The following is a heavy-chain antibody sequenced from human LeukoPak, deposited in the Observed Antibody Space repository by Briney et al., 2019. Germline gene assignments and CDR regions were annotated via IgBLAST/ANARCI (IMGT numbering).Heavy chain of an antibody. Sequence: GGSLRLSCAASGFTFSSYSMNWVRQAPGKGLKWVSGISLNGGSTGYADSVKGRFTISRDNAKNSLYLQMNSLRAEDTALYYCVRGITMFQRWGRGTLVTVSS. CDR2: ISLNGGST. CDR3: VRGITMFQR. CDR1: GFTFSSYS. J-gene: IGHJ1*01. D-gene: IGHD3-10*01. V-gene: IGHV3-20*04.